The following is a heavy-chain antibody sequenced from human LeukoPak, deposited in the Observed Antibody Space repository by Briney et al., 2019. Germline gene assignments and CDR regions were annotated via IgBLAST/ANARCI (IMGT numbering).Heavy chain of an antibody. J-gene: IGHJ6*02. CDR1: GFTFSSYG. CDR2: IWYDGSNK. Sequence: GGSLRLSCAASGFTFSSYGMHWVRQAPGKGLEWVAVIWYDGSNKYYADSVKGRFTISRDNSKNTLYLQTNSLRAEDTAVYYCARDRYSSSWGMDVWGQGTTVTVSS. CDR3: ARDRYSSSWGMDV. D-gene: IGHD6-13*01. V-gene: IGHV3-33*01.